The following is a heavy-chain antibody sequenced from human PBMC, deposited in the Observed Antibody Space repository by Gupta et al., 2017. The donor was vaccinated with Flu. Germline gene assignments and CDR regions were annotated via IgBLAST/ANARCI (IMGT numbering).Heavy chain of an antibody. V-gene: IGHV4-59*12. CDR2: TYKSGTT. J-gene: IGHJ3*02. Sequence: HVLLQESGPRLVKPSETLSLTCIVSGASTGSEYWSWIRQPPGEGLEWIGYTYKSGTTEYNSSLKSRVAISVGSFKNKYSQRVSFVTAADTAVYYCARDGSGRACQIWGRGTMVTVSS. CDR1: GASTGSEY. D-gene: IGHD6-19*01. CDR3: ARDGSGRACQI.